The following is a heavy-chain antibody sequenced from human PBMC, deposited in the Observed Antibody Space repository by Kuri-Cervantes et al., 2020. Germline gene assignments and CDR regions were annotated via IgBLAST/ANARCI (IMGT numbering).Heavy chain of an antibody. J-gene: IGHJ6*02. D-gene: IGHD6-25*01. CDR1: GFTFRSYA. CDR2: VSKDENDK. Sequence: GGSLRLSCIASGFTFRSYAIHWVRQAPGKGLEWVAVVSKDENDKYYGDSVKGRFTISRDNSKNTLYLQMNSLRSEDTALYYCTKGSGGYVATMDVWGQGTTVTVSS. CDR3: TKGSGGYVATMDV. V-gene: IGHV3-30*01.